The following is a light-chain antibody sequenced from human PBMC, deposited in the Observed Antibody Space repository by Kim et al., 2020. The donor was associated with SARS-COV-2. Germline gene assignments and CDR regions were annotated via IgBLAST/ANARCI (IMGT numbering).Light chain of an antibody. Sequence: VSPGQTASITCSGDKLGDKYACWYQQKPGQSPVLVIYQDSKRPSGIPDRFSGSSSGNTASLTITGTQAGDEADYYCNSRDSNDNVVFGGGTQLTVL. CDR1: KLGDKY. CDR3: NSRDSNDNVV. CDR2: QDS. J-gene: IGLJ2*01. V-gene: IGLV3-1*01.